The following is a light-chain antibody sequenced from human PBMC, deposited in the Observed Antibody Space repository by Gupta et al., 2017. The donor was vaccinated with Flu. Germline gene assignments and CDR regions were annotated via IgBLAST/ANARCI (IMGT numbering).Light chain of an antibody. CDR1: QSVSSY. CDR3: QQRSNWTS. CDR2: DAS. J-gene: IGKJ2*03. Sequence: EIVLTQSPATLSLSPGERATLSCRASQSVSSYLAWYQQKPGQAPRLLIYDASNRATGIPDRFSGSGAGTDFTLTSSSLEPEDFAVYYWQQRSNWTSFGQGTKLEIK. V-gene: IGKV3-11*01.